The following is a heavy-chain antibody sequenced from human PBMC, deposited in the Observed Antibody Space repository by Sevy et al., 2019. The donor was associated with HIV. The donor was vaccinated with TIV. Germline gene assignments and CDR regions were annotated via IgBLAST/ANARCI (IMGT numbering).Heavy chain of an antibody. Sequence: GGSLRLSCAASGFTFSSYAMSWVRQAPGKGLEWVSAISGSGGSTYYADSVKGRFTISSDNSKNTLYLQMNSLRAEDTAVYYCAKNGAVPAATLRYFDWLFDYWGQGTLVTVSS. CDR2: ISGSGGST. D-gene: IGHD3-9*01. CDR3: AKNGAVPAATLRYFDWLFDY. J-gene: IGHJ4*02. CDR1: GFTFSSYA. V-gene: IGHV3-23*01.